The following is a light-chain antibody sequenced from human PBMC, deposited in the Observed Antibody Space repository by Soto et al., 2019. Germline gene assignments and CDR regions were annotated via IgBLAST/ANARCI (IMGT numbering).Light chain of an antibody. V-gene: IGLV2-23*01. Sequence: QSVLTQPASVSGSPGQSIAISCTGTSSDVGSYNLVSWYQQHPGKAPKVMIYEDNKRPSGVSNRFSGSTSGNTASLTIFGLQPEDEADYYCSSYAGSGTNVVFGGGTQLTVL. CDR1: SSDVGSYNL. CDR2: EDN. J-gene: IGLJ2*01. CDR3: SSYAGSGTNVV.